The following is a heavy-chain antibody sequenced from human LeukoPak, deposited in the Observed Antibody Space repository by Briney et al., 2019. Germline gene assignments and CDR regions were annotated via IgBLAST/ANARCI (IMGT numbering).Heavy chain of an antibody. CDR2: IGIRGDT. CDR1: GFTFIDYD. V-gene: IGHV3-13*01. CDR3: ARGGIQVSGIDEFDY. Sequence: GGSLRLSCAAPGFTFIDYDMHWVRQVIGKGLEWVSAIGIRGDTHYSGSVKGRFTISRENAESSLYLQMNSLRAEDTAVYYCARGGIQVSGIDEFDYWGQGTLVTVSS. J-gene: IGHJ4*02. D-gene: IGHD6-19*01.